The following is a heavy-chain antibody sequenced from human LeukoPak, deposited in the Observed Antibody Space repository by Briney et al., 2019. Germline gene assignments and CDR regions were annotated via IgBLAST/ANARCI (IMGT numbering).Heavy chain of an antibody. J-gene: IGHJ4*02. CDR2: INPNSGGT. D-gene: IGHD3-3*01. CDR1: GYTFTGYY. CDR3: ARDLHTYDFWSGWVFDY. Sequence: ASVKVSCEASGYTFTGYYMHWVRQAPGQGLEWMGWINPNSGGTNYAQKFQGRVTMTRDTSISTAYMELSRLRSDDTAVYYCARDLHTYDFWSGWVFDYWGQGTLVTVSS. V-gene: IGHV1-2*02.